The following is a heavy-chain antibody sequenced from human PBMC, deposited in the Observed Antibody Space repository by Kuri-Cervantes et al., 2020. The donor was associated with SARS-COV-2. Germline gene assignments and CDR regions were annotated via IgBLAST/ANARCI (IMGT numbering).Heavy chain of an antibody. J-gene: IGHJ4*02. V-gene: IGHV3-64*04. CDR1: GFTFSSCF. Sequence: GESLKISCSASGFTFSSCFMLWVRQAPGKGLEHVSRISPNGGDTSYAESVKGRFTISRDNSKNTLYLQMNSLRAEDTAVYYCAKDWWSRGIAAAGRPTGVDYWGQGTLVTVSS. D-gene: IGHD6-13*01. CDR2: ISPNGGDT. CDR3: AKDWWSRGIAAAGRPTGVDY.